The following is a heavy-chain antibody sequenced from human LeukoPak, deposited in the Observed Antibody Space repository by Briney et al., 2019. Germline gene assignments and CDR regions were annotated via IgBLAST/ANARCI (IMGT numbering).Heavy chain of an antibody. J-gene: IGHJ4*02. CDR1: GFSFSTYG. D-gene: IGHD5-12*01. CDR2: SRGNGGRA. V-gene: IGHV3-23*01. Sequence: GGSLRLSCAASGFSFSTYGMSWVRRAPGRGLEWVTASRGNGGRADYADSVEGRFTTSRDNSKNTVYLQMNSLRAEDTAVYYCAKADDTVATNFDSWGQGTLVTVSS. CDR3: AKADDTVATNFDS.